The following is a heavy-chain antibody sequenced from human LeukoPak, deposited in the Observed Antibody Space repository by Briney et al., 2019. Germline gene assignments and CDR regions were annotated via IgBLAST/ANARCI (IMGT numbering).Heavy chain of an antibody. Sequence: GASVKVSCKASGYTFTSYDINWVRQATGQGLEWMGWMNPNSGNTGYAQKFQGRVTITRNTSISTAYMELSSLRPEDTAVYYCARETGMRDYGPNQITYYYYMDVWGKGTTVTISS. CDR2: MNPNSGNT. CDR3: ARETGMRDYGPNQITYYYYMDV. J-gene: IGHJ6*03. CDR1: GYTFTSYD. V-gene: IGHV1-8*03. D-gene: IGHD4/OR15-4a*01.